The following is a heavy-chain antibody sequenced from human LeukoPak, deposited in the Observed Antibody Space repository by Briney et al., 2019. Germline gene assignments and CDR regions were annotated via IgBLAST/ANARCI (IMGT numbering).Heavy chain of an antibody. D-gene: IGHD5-18*01. Sequence: ASVKVSCKASGYTFTSYDINWVRQATGQGLEWMGWMDPNSGNTGYAQKFQGRLTMTRNTSISTTYMELSSLRSEDTAVYYCARDSRYSYGYWGQGTLVTVSS. CDR1: GYTFTSYD. CDR3: ARDSRYSYGY. J-gene: IGHJ4*02. CDR2: MDPNSGNT. V-gene: IGHV1-8*01.